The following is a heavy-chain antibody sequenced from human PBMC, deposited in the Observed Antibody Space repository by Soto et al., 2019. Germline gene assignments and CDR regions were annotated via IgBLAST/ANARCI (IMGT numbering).Heavy chain of an antibody. J-gene: IGHJ4*02. CDR3: TRHRATADY. Sequence: PGGSLRLSCAASGFTFTSVRMSWVRQAPGKGLEWVASINQDGSEKNYVDSVKGRFTISRDNVKNSLYLQMNNLRAEDTAVYYCTRHRATADYWGQGTLVTVSS. CDR2: INQDGSEK. D-gene: IGHD5-12*01. V-gene: IGHV3-7*01. CDR1: GFTFTSVR.